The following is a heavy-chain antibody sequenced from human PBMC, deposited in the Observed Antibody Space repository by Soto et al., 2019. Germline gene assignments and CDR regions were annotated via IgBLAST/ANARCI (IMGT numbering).Heavy chain of an antibody. CDR2: ISAYNGNT. J-gene: IGHJ4*02. Sequence: QVQLVQSGAEVKKPGASVKVSCKASGYTFTSYGISWVRQAPGQGLEWMGWISAYNGNTNYAQKLQGRVTMTTDTSTSTAYMELRSLRSDDTAVYYCAGEAYCSGGSCYSRHRDYWGQGTLVTVSS. CDR1: GYTFTSYG. D-gene: IGHD2-15*01. V-gene: IGHV1-18*01. CDR3: AGEAYCSGGSCYSRHRDY.